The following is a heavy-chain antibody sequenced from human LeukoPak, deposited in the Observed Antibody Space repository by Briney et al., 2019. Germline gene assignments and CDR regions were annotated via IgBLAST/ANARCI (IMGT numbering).Heavy chain of an antibody. CDR1: GFSLSSYG. CDR2: ISYDGSNK. Sequence: GRSLRLSCAASGFSLSSYGMHWVRQAPGKGLEWVAVISYDGSNKYYADSVKGRFTISRDNSKNTLYLQMNSLRAEDTAVYYCAKSWSELDYWGQGTLVTVSS. CDR3: AKSWSELDY. V-gene: IGHV3-30*18. D-gene: IGHD1-14*01. J-gene: IGHJ4*02.